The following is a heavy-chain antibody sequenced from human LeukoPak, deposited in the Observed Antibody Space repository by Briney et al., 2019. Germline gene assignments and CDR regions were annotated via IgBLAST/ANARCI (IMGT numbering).Heavy chain of an antibody. CDR3: ARGLFRYDYVWGSYRFYYFDY. CDR1: GFTFSSYA. CDR2: IYSGGST. J-gene: IGHJ4*02. V-gene: IGHV3-53*01. Sequence: GGSLRLPCAASGFTFSSYAMSWVRQAPGKGLEWVSVIYSGGSTYYADSVKGRFTISRDNSKNTLYFQMNSLRAEDTAVYYCARGLFRYDYVWGSYRFYYFDYWGQGTLVTVSS. D-gene: IGHD3-16*02.